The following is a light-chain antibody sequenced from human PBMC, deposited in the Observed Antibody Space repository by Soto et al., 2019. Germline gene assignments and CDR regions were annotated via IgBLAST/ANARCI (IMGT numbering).Light chain of an antibody. CDR1: LGISTY. CDR2: SAS. CDR3: QQLDRYPFT. V-gene: IGKV1-9*01. J-gene: IGKJ4*01. Sequence: DIQLTQSPSFLSASVGDRVTITCRASLGISTYLAWCQQKPGKVPRLLIYSASTLQSGVPSRFSGSGSGTEFTLTISSLQPEDFASYYCQQLDRYPFTFGGGTKVDIK.